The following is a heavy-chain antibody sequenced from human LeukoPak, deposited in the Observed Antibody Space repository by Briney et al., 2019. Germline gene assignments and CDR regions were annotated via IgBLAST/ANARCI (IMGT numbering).Heavy chain of an antibody. V-gene: IGHV3-74*01. CDR1: GFTFSSHW. Sequence: GGSLRLSCAASGFTFSSHWMHWVRQVPGKGLVWVARIRGDENEIDYADSVKGRFTISRDNAKNTLYLQMNSLRVEDTAVYFCARGHVPGSTRHWDFWGQGTLVTVSS. CDR2: IRGDENEI. CDR3: ARGHVPGSTRHWDF. D-gene: IGHD3-10*01. J-gene: IGHJ4*02.